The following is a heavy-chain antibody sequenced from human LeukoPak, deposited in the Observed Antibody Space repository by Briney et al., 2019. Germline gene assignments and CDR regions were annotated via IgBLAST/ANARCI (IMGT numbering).Heavy chain of an antibody. CDR2: INPNSGGT. CDR1: GYTFTGYY. CDR3: ARVPRSSSSSEFDP. D-gene: IGHD6-6*01. Sequence: ASVKVSCKASGYTFTGYYMHWVRQAPGQGLEWMGWINPNSGGTNYAQKFQGRVTMTRDTSISTAYMELSRLRSDDTAAYYCARVPRSSSSSEFDPWGQGTLVTVSS. V-gene: IGHV1-2*02. J-gene: IGHJ5*02.